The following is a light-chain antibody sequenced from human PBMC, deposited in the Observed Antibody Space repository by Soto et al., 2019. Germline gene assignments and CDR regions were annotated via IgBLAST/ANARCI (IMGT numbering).Light chain of an antibody. CDR2: EVS. CDR1: SSDVGGYNY. Sequence: QSALTQPASVSGSPGQSITISCTGTSSDVGGYNYVSWYQQHPGKAPKLMIYEVSHRPSGVSNRCSGSKSGNTASLTISGFQAEDEADYYCSSYTGRSTHWVFVVGTQLTVL. CDR3: SSYTGRSTHWV. J-gene: IGLJ3*02. V-gene: IGLV2-14*01.